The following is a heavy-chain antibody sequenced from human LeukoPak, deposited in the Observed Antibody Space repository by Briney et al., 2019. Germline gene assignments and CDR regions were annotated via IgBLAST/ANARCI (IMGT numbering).Heavy chain of an antibody. CDR2: IYSGGST. CDR1: GFTVSSNY. D-gene: IGHD6-19*01. V-gene: IGHV3-53*01. J-gene: IGHJ5*02. Sequence: PGGSLRLSCAASGFTVSSNYMSWVRQAPGKGLEWVSVIYSGGSTYYADSVKGRFTISRDNSKNTLYLQMNSLRAEDTAVYYCAKWFSSGWYLFDPWGQGTLVTVSS. CDR3: AKWFSSGWYLFDP.